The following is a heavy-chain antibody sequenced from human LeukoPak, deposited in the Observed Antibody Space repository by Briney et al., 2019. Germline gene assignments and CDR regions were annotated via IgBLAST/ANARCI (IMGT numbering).Heavy chain of an antibody. Sequence: TSETLSLTCTVSGRSISSHYWSWIRQPPGKGLEWIGYIYYSGSTNYNPSPKSRVTISVDTSKNQFSLKLSSVTAADTAVYYCARDEEYFQHWGQGTLVTVSS. CDR1: GRSISSHY. J-gene: IGHJ1*01. CDR3: ARDEEYFQH. V-gene: IGHV4-59*11. CDR2: IYYSGST.